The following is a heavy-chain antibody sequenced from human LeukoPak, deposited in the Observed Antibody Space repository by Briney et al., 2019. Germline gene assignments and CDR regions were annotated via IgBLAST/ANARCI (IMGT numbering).Heavy chain of an antibody. J-gene: IGHJ4*02. Sequence: ASVNVSCKASGYTFTSYYMHWVRRAPGQGLEWMGIINPSGGSTSYAQKFQGRVTMTRDTSTSTVYMELSSLRSEDTAVYYCARGYCSGGSCYSYYDYWGQGTLVTVSS. CDR1: GYTFTSYY. D-gene: IGHD2-15*01. V-gene: IGHV1-46*01. CDR3: ARGYCSGGSCYSYYDY. CDR2: INPSGGST.